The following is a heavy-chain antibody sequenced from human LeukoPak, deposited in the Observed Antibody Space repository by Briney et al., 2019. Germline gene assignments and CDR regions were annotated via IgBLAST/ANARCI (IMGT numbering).Heavy chain of an antibody. CDR2: IKQDGSEK. Sequence: PGGSLGLSCAASGFTFSSYWMSWVRQAPGKGLEWVANIKQDGSEKYYVDSVKGRFTISRDNAKNSLYLQMNSLRAEDTAVYYCARGGYSYTTSHPYWGQGTLVTVSS. D-gene: IGHD5-18*01. CDR3: ARGGYSYTTSHPY. J-gene: IGHJ4*02. V-gene: IGHV3-7*01. CDR1: GFTFSSYW.